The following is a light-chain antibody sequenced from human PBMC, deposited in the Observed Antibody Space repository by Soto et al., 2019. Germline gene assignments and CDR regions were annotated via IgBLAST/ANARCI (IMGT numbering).Light chain of an antibody. V-gene: IGLV9-49*01. CDR3: GADHGSGSTWV. Sequence: QSVLTQPPSASASLGASVTLTCTLSSGYSTYKVDWYQQSPGKGPRFVMRVGTGGIVGSKGDGIPDRFSVLGSGLNRYLTIKNIQEEDESDYHCGADHGSGSTWVFGGGTQLTVL. J-gene: IGLJ2*01. CDR2: VGTGGIVG. CDR1: SGYSTYK.